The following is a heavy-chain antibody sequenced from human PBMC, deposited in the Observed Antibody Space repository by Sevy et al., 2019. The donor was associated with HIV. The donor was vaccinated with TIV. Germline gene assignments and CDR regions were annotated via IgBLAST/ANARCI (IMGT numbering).Heavy chain of an antibody. V-gene: IGHV3-30-3*01. D-gene: IGHD4-17*01. Sequence: GGSLRLSCAASGFTFSSYAMYWVRQAPGKGLEWVAVISYDGSNKYYADSVKGRFTISRDNSKNTLYLQMNSLRAEDTAVYYCARDPVGDYYFDYWGQGTLVTVSS. J-gene: IGHJ4*02. CDR3: ARDPVGDYYFDY. CDR2: ISYDGSNK. CDR1: GFTFSSYA.